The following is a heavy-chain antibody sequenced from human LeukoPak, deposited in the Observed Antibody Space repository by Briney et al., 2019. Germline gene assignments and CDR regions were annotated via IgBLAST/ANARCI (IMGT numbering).Heavy chain of an antibody. J-gene: IGHJ6*03. D-gene: IGHD3-10*01. CDR3: AVLTTLHIAVRPGDEYMDV. CDR2: ISYDGNDK. V-gene: IGHV3-30*04. CDR1: GFSFSSYA. Sequence: HTGGSLRLSCATSGFSFSSYAFYWIRQAPGKGLEWLTLISYDGNDKYYADSVKSRFSISRDNSKSMVFLQMNSLRPEDTAVYFCAVLTTLHIAVRPGDEYMDVWGKGTTVTVSS.